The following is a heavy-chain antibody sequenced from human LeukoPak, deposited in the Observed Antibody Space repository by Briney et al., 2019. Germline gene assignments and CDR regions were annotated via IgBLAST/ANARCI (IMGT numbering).Heavy chain of an antibody. CDR1: GGSFSGYY. D-gene: IGHD5-18*01. CDR3: ARGRAMVIY. Sequence: SETLSLTCAVYGGSFSGYYRSWIRQPPGKGLEWIGEINHSGSTNYNPSLKSRVTISVDTSKNQFSLKLSSVTAADTAVYYCARGRAMVIYWGQGTLVTVSS. CDR2: INHSGST. V-gene: IGHV4-34*01. J-gene: IGHJ4*02.